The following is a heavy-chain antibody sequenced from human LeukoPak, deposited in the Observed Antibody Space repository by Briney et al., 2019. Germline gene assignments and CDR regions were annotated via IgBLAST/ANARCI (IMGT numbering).Heavy chain of an antibody. Sequence: GASVTVSCKASGYTFTRYYMHWVRQAPGQGLEWMGIINPSGGSTSYAQKFQGRVTMTRDTSTSTVYMELSSLRSEDTAVYYCARATWRVYGDYSNAFDIWGHGTMATVSS. CDR2: INPSGGST. J-gene: IGHJ3*02. CDR3: ARATWRVYGDYSNAFDI. V-gene: IGHV1-46*01. D-gene: IGHD4-17*01. CDR1: GYTFTRYY.